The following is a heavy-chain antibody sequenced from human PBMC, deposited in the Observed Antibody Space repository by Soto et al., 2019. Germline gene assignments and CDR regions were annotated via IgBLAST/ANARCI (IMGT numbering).Heavy chain of an antibody. CDR3: ARGHCSGGSCYFENYGMDV. CDR1: GDSVSSNSAA. V-gene: IGHV6-1*01. J-gene: IGHJ6*02. D-gene: IGHD2-15*01. CDR2: TYYRSKWYN. Sequence: PSETLSLTCAISGDSVSSNSAAWNWIRQSPSRGLEWLGRTYYRSKWYNDYAVSVKSRITINPDTSKNQFSLQLNSVTPEDTAVYYCARGHCSGGSCYFENYGMDVWGQGTTVTV.